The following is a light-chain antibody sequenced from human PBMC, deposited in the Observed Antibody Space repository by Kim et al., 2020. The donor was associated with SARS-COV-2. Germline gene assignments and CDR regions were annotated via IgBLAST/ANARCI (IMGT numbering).Light chain of an antibody. CDR1: QSVSRDC. CDR3: QQYGSSPLT. Sequence: SQGEEATLSCRASQSVSRDCLAWYQQKPGQTPRLFIYGASNRATGISDRFSGSGSGTDFTLTISRLGPEDSAVYYCQQYGSSPLTFGGGTKVDIK. V-gene: IGKV3-20*01. CDR2: GAS. J-gene: IGKJ4*01.